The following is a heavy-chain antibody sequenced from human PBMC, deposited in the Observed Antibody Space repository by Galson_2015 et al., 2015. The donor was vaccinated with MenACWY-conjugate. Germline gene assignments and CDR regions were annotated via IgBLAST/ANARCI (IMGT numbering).Heavy chain of an antibody. CDR2: IYYSGST. CDR1: GGSISSYY. D-gene: IGHD3-22*01. Sequence: ETLSLTCTVSGGSISSYYWSWIRQPPGKGLEWIGYIYYSGSTNYNPSLKSRVTILVDTSKNQFSLKLSSVTAADTAVYYCARSDSSDAFDIWGQGTMVTVSS. CDR3: ARSDSSDAFDI. J-gene: IGHJ3*02. V-gene: IGHV4-59*08.